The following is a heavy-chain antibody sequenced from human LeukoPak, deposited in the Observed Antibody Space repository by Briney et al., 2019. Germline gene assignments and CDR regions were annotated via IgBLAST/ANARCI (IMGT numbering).Heavy chain of an antibody. CDR2: IKQDGSEK. CDR3: AKDISGWYGSFAFDI. V-gene: IGHV3-7*03. J-gene: IGHJ3*02. CDR1: GFTFSAYW. Sequence: PGGSLRLSCAASGFTFSAYWMSWIRQAPGKGLEWVANIKQDGSEKDYVGSVKGRFTISRDNSKNTLYLQMNSLRAEDTAVYYCAKDISGWYGSFAFDIWGQGTMVTVSS. D-gene: IGHD6-19*01.